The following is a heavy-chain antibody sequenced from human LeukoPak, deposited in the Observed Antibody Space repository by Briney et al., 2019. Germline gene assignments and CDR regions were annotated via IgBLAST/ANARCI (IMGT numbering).Heavy chain of an antibody. CDR3: ARGQITHDAFDI. CDR2: INHSGST. CDR1: GDSISSSSYY. D-gene: IGHD3-16*01. Sequence: SETLSLTCTVSGDSISSSSYYWSWIRQPPGKGLEWIGEINHSGSTNYNPSLKSRVTISVDTSKNQFSLKLSSVTAADTAVYYCARGQITHDAFDIWGQGTMVTVSS. J-gene: IGHJ3*02. V-gene: IGHV4-39*07.